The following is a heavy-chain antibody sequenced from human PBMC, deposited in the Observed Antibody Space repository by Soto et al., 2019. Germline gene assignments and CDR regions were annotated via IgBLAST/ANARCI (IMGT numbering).Heavy chain of an antibody. Sequence: MSCVGLGPRKGLDWVSYISSSSSTIYYADSVKGRFTISTDNAKNSPYLQMNSLRDEDTAVYYCARAVSVSGQDFWSRLSYSYRLSFWG. CDR2: ISSSSSTI. J-gene: IGHJ2*01. D-gene: IGHD3-3*01. V-gene: IGHV3-48*02. CDR3: ARAVSVSGQDFWSRLSYSYRLSF.